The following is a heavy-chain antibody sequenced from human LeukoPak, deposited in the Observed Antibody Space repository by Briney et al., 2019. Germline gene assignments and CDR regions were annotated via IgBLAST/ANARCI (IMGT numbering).Heavy chain of an antibody. D-gene: IGHD6-19*01. CDR2: VNHGGSA. V-gene: IGHV4-34*01. CDR3: ARAQGAVAIDY. Sequence: SETLFLTCAVYGGSFSGYYWTWIRQPPGKGLEWIGEVNHGGSANHSPSLKSRLTISVDTSKNQFSLKLSAVTAADTAVYYCARAQGAVAIDYWSQGALVTVSS. CDR1: GGSFSGYY. J-gene: IGHJ4*02.